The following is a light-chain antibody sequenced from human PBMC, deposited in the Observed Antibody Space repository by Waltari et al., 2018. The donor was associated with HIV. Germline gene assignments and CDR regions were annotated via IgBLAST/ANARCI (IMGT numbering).Light chain of an antibody. CDR1: SSDVGAYNY. CDR2: EVS. CDR3: SSYTSTTTLL. J-gene: IGLJ2*01. Sequence: QSALTQPASVSGSPRPSLTISCTGTSSDVGAYNYVPWYQQHPGKAPKVMIYEVSNRPSGVSSRFSGSKSGNTASLTISGLQPEDEAHYYCSSYTSTTTLLFGGGTKLSVL. V-gene: IGLV2-14*01.